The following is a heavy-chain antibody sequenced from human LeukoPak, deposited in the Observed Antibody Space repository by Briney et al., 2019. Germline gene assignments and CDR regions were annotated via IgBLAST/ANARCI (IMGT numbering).Heavy chain of an antibody. Sequence: SVKVSCKASGGTFTSYAIIWVRQAPGQGLEWMGRIIPIFGIANYAQKFQGRVTITADKSTSTAYMELSSLRSEDTAVYYCAREPESGAPDYWGQGTLVTVSS. CDR2: IIPIFGIA. V-gene: IGHV1-69*04. CDR3: AREPESGAPDY. D-gene: IGHD3-10*01. J-gene: IGHJ4*02. CDR1: GGTFTSYA.